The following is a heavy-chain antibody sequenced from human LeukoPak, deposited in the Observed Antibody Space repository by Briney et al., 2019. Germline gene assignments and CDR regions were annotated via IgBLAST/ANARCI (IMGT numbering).Heavy chain of an antibody. D-gene: IGHD3-22*01. J-gene: IGHJ4*02. CDR3: VRDRGAYYYETGY. V-gene: IGHV3-66*01. CDR2: IYSGGNT. CDR1: GFSVSSNY. Sequence: PGGSLRLSCAASGFSVSSNYMNWVRQAPGKGLEWVSVIYSGGNTYYADSVEGRFTISRDNSKNTLYLQMNSLRAEDTAVYYCVRDRGAYYYETGYWGQGILVTVSS.